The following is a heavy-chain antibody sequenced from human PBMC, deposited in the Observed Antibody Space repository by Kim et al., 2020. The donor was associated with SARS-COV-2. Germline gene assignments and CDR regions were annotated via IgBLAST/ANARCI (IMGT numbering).Heavy chain of an antibody. J-gene: IGHJ5*02. V-gene: IGHV3-11*01. D-gene: IGHD6-13*01. CDR3: VSRHSSSWYGEWFDP. Sequence: GGSLRLSCAASEFTFSDYYMSWIRQAPGKGLEWVSYISSSGSTIYYADSVKGRFTISRDNAKNSLYLQMNSLRAEDTAVYYCVSRHSSSWYGEWFDPWGQGTLVTVSS. CDR2: ISSSGSTI. CDR1: EFTFSDYY.